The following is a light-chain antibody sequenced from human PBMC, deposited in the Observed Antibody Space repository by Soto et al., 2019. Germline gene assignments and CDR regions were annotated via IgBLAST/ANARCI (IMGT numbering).Light chain of an antibody. V-gene: IGKV4-1*01. CDR1: KSVLYSSNNKNY. CDR2: WAS. CDR3: QQYYSTPYT. J-gene: IGKJ2*01. Sequence: DIVMTQSPESLAVSLGERATINCKSSKSVLYSSNNKNYLAWYQQKPGQPPKLLIYWASTRESGVPDRFSGSGSGTDFTLTISSLQAEDVAVYYCQQYYSTPYTFGQGTKLEIK.